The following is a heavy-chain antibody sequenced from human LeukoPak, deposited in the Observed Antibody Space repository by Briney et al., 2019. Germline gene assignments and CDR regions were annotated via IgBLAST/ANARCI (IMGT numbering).Heavy chain of an antibody. D-gene: IGHD1-26*01. CDR2: ISGSGGST. CDR3: AKGQVGATNVFDY. V-gene: IGHV3-23*01. CDR1: GFTFSSYA. J-gene: IGHJ4*02. Sequence: GGSLRLSCAASGFTFSSYAMSWVRQAPGKGLEWVSAISGSGGSTYYADSVKGRFTISRDNSKNTVYLQMNSLRAEETAVFYCAKGQVGATNVFDYWGQGTLVTVSS.